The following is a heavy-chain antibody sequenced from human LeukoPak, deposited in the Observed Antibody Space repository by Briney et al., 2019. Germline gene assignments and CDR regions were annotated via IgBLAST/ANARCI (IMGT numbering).Heavy chain of an antibody. D-gene: IGHD5-24*01. Sequence: PSETLSLTCAVYGGSCDEYYCSWIRQPPGKGLEWIGEIHPHGIFYYNSSLTSRVTISIDTSKSQFSLRLTSVTAADTAFYYCARGRDRSKAGDHWGQGSLVTVSS. CDR2: IHPHGIF. CDR3: ARGRDRSKAGDH. CDR1: GGSCDEYY. J-gene: IGHJ4*02. V-gene: IGHV4-34*01.